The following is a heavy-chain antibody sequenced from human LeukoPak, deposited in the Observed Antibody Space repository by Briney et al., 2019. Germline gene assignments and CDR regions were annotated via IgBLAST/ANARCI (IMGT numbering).Heavy chain of an antibody. J-gene: IGHJ4*02. D-gene: IGHD2-8*02. CDR2: IGYTGTDT. V-gene: IGHV3-30*02. Sequence: PGGSLRLSCAASGFTFSSFGIHWVRQAPGEGVEWVAYIGYTGTDTYYADSVKGRFTLSRDNYKNTVHLQVNSLRAADTALYSCARDLTERKYYIAYWGQGTLVTVSS. CDR1: GFTFSSFG. CDR3: ARDLTERKYYIAY.